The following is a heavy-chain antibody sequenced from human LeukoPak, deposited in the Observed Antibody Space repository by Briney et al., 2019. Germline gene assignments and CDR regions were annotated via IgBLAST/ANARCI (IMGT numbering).Heavy chain of an antibody. CDR2: ISYDGSNK. J-gene: IGHJ4*02. V-gene: IGHV3-30*04. CDR3: ARDLGYDSSSGTIGY. Sequence: GRSLRLSCAASGFTFSSYAMHWVRQAPGKGLEWVAVISYDGSNKYYADSVKGRFTISGDNSKNTLYLQMNSLRAEDTAVYYCARDLGYDSSSGTIGYWGQGTLVTVSS. D-gene: IGHD3-22*01. CDR1: GFTFSSYA.